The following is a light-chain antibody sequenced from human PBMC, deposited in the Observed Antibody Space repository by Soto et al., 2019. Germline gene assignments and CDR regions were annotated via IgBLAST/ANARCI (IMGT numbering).Light chain of an antibody. CDR1: QGISGW. CDR2: DAS. J-gene: IGKJ4*01. Sequence: DIQMTQSPSSVSASVGDRLTITCRASQGISGWLAWYQQKPGKAPNLLIYDASTLRNGVPSRFSGSGSGTYFTPTISNLQPEDFATYYCQQGNSFPLTFGGGTKVDIK. CDR3: QQGNSFPLT. V-gene: IGKV1-12*01.